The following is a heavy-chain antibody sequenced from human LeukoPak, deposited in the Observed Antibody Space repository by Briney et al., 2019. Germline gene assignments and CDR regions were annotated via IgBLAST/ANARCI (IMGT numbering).Heavy chain of an antibody. V-gene: IGHV3-9*01. D-gene: IGHD6-19*01. J-gene: IGHJ4*02. Sequence: GRSLRLSCAASGFTLDDYAMHWVRQPPGKGLEWVSGISWNSGGIGYADSVKGRFTISRDNAKNSLYLQMNSLRADDTALYYCAKGKKMTVAGLFDYWGQGTLVTVSS. CDR3: AKGKKMTVAGLFDY. CDR1: GFTLDDYA. CDR2: ISWNSGGI.